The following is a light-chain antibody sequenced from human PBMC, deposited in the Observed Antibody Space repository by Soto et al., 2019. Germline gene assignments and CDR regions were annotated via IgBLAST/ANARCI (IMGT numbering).Light chain of an antibody. Sequence: QSALTQPASVSGSPGQSITISCTGTSSNVGSYNLVSWFRQYPGKAPKLLIYEGSKRPSGISNRFSASKSGNTASLTISGLPAGDEADYPWCSYGGGGTYVFGTGTKVTVL. J-gene: IGLJ1*01. CDR2: EGS. CDR3: CSYGGGGTYV. CDR1: SSNVGSYNL. V-gene: IGLV2-23*01.